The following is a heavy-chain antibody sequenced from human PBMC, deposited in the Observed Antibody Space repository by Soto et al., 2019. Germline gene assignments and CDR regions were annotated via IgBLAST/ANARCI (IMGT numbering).Heavy chain of an antibody. V-gene: IGHV3-33*01. CDR3: ARDGRRRSWEKAVWFDP. CDR2: IWYDGSNK. CDR1: GFTFSSYG. J-gene: IGHJ5*02. Sequence: QVQLVESGGGVVQPGRSLRLSCAASGFTFSSYGMHWVRQAPGKGLEWVAVIWYDGSNKYYADSVKGRFTISRDNSKNTLYLQMNSLRAEDTAVYYCARDGRRRSWEKAVWFDPWGQGTLVTVSS. D-gene: IGHD6-13*01.